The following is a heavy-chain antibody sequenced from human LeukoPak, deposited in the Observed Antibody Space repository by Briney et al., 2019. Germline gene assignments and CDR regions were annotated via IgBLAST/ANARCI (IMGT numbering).Heavy chain of an antibody. J-gene: IGHJ4*02. V-gene: IGHV4-34*01. Sequence: SETLSLTCAVYGGSFSGYYWSWIRQPPGKGLEWIGEINHSGSTNYNPSLKSRVTISVDTSKNQFSLKLSSVTAADTAVYYCARSMIWVRPAAIAGYWGQGTLVTVSS. CDR3: ARSMIWVRPAAIAGY. CDR1: GGSFSGYY. CDR2: INHSGST. D-gene: IGHD2-2*01.